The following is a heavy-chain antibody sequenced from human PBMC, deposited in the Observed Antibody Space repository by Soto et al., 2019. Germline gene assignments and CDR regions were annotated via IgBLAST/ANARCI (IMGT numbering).Heavy chain of an antibody. V-gene: IGHV3-21*04. J-gene: IGHJ4*02. CDR3: AKAPPDWNDVYYFDY. Sequence: PGASLTISCAASGFTFRSYSMNWVRQAPGKGLEWVSSISDTSSSKYYADSIKGRFTISRDNAKNSLFLQMNSLRAEDTAVYYCAKAPPDWNDVYYFDYWGQGTLVTVSS. CDR2: ISDTSSSK. CDR1: GFTFRSYS. D-gene: IGHD1-1*01.